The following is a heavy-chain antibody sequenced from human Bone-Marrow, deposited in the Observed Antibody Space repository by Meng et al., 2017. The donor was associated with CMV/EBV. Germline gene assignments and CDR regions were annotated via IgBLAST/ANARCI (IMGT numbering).Heavy chain of an antibody. J-gene: IGHJ6*02. V-gene: IGHV1-2*02. Sequence: ASVKVSCKASGYTFTGYYMHWVRQAPGQGLEWMGWINPKSGGTNYAQKFQGRVTMTRDTSSSTAHMELSRLTSDDTAVYYCARVHIAAAGYYYNGMDVWGQGNTVTFSS. CDR2: INPKSGGT. D-gene: IGHD6-13*01. CDR3: ARVHIAAAGYYYNGMDV. CDR1: GYTFTGYY.